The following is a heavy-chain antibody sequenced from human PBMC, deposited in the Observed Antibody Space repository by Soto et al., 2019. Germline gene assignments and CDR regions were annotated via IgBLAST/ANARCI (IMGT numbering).Heavy chain of an antibody. Sequence: ASVKVSCKASGYTFTDYFFHWVRQAPGQGLEWMGWINPNSGGTNYAQKFQGWVTMTRDTSISTAYMELSRLRSDDTAVYYCARDRGYSGLDYYYGMDVWGQGTTVTVSS. J-gene: IGHJ6*02. CDR2: INPNSGGT. V-gene: IGHV1-2*04. CDR1: GYTFTDYF. CDR3: ARDRGYSGLDYYYGMDV. D-gene: IGHD5-12*01.